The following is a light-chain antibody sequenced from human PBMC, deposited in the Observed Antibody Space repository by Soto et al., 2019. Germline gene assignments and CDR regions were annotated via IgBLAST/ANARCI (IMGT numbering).Light chain of an antibody. CDR3: SSYPSSSTLV. CDR1: SSDVGGYNY. J-gene: IGLJ3*02. Sequence: QSALTQPASVSGSPGQSITICCTGTSSDVGGYNYVSWYQQHPGKAPKLMIYEVSNRPSGVSNRFSGSKSGNTASLTISGLQAEDEADYYYSSYPSSSTLVFGGGTKLTVL. CDR2: EVS. V-gene: IGLV2-14*01.